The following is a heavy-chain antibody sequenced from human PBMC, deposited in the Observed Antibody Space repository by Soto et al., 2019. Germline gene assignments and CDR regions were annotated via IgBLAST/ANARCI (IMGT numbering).Heavy chain of an antibody. V-gene: IGHV4-4*07. CDR3: ARGNQVAMSDY. CDR2: FYASGYT. Sequence: QVQLQESGPGLVEPSETLSLTCAVSGGSISNYYWSWIRQPAGKGLEWIGRFYASGYTNYNPSLKSRVTMSLDISKNQFSLRLSSVTAADTAVYYCARGNQVAMSDYWGQGTLVTVSS. J-gene: IGHJ4*02. CDR1: GGSISNYY.